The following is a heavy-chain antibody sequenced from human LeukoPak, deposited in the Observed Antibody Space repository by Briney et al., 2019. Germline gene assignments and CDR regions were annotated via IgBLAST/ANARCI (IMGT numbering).Heavy chain of an antibody. CDR3: ARLLYTNGWYGAYF. D-gene: IGHD6-19*01. V-gene: IGHV4-38-2*01. CDR2: IHHSGNT. CDR1: RYSISSDFY. Sequence: SETLSLTCAVSRYSISSDFYWGWIRQSPGKGLEWIGSIHHSGNTFYSPSLKSRITVSVDTSKNQSYLKLNSVTAADTAVYYCARLLYTNGWYGAYFWGQGTPVTVS. J-gene: IGHJ4*02.